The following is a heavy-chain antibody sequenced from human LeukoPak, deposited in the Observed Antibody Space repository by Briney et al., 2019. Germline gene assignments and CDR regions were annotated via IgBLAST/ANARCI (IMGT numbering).Heavy chain of an antibody. J-gene: IGHJ4*02. V-gene: IGHV4-38-2*01. CDR3: ASPRGTYIDY. CDR1: GYSISTGYF. Sequence: SETLSPTCAVSGYSISTGYFWGWIRQSPGQGLEWIGSIFHTGSTSYNPSFKSRVTLSVDTSKNEFSLKLTSVTATDTAIYYCASPRGTYIDYWGQGTPVTVSS. CDR2: IFHTGST. D-gene: IGHD3-16*01.